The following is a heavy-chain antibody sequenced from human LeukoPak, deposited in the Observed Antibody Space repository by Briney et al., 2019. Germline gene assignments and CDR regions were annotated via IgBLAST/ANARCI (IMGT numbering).Heavy chain of an antibody. V-gene: IGHV7-4-1*02. CDR3: ARGPYGSVDY. CDR2: INTNTGNP. J-gene: IGHJ4*02. Sequence: ASVKVSCKASGYRFTNYAINWVRQAPGQGLEWMGWINTNTGNPTYAQGFTGRFVFSLDTSVSTAYLQISSLKAEDTAVYYCARGPYGSVDYWGQGTLVTVSS. CDR1: GYRFTNYA. D-gene: IGHD1-26*01.